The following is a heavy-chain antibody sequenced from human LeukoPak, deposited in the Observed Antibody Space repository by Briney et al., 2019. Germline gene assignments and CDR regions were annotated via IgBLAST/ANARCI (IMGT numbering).Heavy chain of an antibody. V-gene: IGHV3-23*01. CDR3: AKDRGRQEGDFWSGYPSNWFDP. D-gene: IGHD3-3*01. CDR1: GFTFSSYA. Sequence: GGSLRLSCAASGFTFSSYAMSWVRQAPGKGLEWVSAISGSGGSTYYADSMKGRFAISRDNSKNTLYLQMNSLRAEDTAVYYCAKDRGRQEGDFWSGYPSNWFDPWGQGTLVTVSS. CDR2: ISGSGGST. J-gene: IGHJ5*02.